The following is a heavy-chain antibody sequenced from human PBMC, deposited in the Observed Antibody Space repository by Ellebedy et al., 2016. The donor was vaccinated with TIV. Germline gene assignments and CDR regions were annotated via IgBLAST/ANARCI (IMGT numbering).Heavy chain of an antibody. Sequence: GESLKISCTASGFTFSSYSMNWVRQAPGKGLEWVSSISSSSSYIYYADSVKGRFTISRDNAKNSLYLQMNSLRAEDTAVYYCARDRSSVLNWFDPWGQGTLVTVSS. CDR3: ARDRSSVLNWFDP. CDR1: GFTFSSYS. CDR2: ISSSSSYI. J-gene: IGHJ5*02. V-gene: IGHV3-21*01.